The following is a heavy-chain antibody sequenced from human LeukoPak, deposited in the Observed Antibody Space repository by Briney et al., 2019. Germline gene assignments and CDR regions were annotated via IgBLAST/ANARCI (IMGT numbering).Heavy chain of an antibody. CDR2: INHSGST. CDR3: ARINGDYHNAFDI. J-gene: IGHJ3*02. CDR1: GGSFSGYY. V-gene: IGHV4-34*01. D-gene: IGHD4-17*01. Sequence: PSETLSLTCAVYGGSFSGYYWSWIRQPPGKGLEWIGEINHSGSTNYNPSLKSRVTISVDTSKNQFSLKLSSVTAADTAVYYCARINGDYHNAFDIWGQGTMVTVSS.